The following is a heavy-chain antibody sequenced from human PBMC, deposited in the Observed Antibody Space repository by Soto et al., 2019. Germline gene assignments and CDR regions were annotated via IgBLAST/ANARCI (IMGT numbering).Heavy chain of an antibody. D-gene: IGHD6-19*01. CDR2: IEQDGSEK. J-gene: IGHJ6*02. CDR1: GFTFSSYW. Sequence: GSLRLSCAASGFTFSSYWMSWVRQAPGKGLEWVANIEQDGSEKYYVDSVKGRFTISRDNAKNSLYLQMNSLRAEDTAVYYCARVSPQWPQRTIWYYGMDVWGQGTTVTVSS. CDR3: ARVSPQWPQRTIWYYGMDV. V-gene: IGHV3-7*01.